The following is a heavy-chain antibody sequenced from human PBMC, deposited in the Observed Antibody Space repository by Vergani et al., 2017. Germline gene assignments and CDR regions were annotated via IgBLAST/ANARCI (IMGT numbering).Heavy chain of an antibody. D-gene: IGHD5-24*01. CDR2: IIPILGIG. V-gene: IGHV1-69*02. J-gene: IGHJ4*02. CDR1: GGTFSSYS. CDR3: ASEGDGYSY. Sequence: QVQLVHSGAEVKKPGSSVKVSCKASGGTFSSYSLSWGRQAPGQGLEWMGRIIPILGIGNYAQNFQGRVTITADRATSTAYMGLSSLRFEDTAVYYCASEGDGYSYWGQGTLVTVSS.